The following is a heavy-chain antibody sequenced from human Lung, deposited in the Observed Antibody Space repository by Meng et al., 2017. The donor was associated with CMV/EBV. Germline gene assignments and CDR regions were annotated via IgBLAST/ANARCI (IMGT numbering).Heavy chain of an antibody. Sequence: GESXKISCAASGFTVSSNYMSWVRQAPGKGLEWVSVIYSGGSTYYADSVKGRFTISRDNSKNTLYLQMNSLRAEDTAVYYCARDRGEEIDPWGQGTLVTVSS. V-gene: IGHV3-66*02. CDR1: GFTVSSNY. CDR2: IYSGGST. J-gene: IGHJ5*02. CDR3: ARDRGEEIDP. D-gene: IGHD3-16*01.